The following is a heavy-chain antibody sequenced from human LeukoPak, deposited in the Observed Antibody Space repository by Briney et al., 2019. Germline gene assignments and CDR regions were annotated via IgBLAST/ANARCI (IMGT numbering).Heavy chain of an antibody. J-gene: IGHJ4*02. Sequence: GGSLRLSCAASGFTFSSYAMHWVRQAPGKGLEWVAVISYDGSNKYYADSVKGRFTISRDNSKNTLYLQVNSLRAEDTAVYYCAKDRCSSTSCYIFDYWGQGTLVTVSS. D-gene: IGHD2-2*02. CDR1: GFTFSSYA. CDR2: ISYDGSNK. CDR3: AKDRCSSTSCYIFDY. V-gene: IGHV3-30-3*01.